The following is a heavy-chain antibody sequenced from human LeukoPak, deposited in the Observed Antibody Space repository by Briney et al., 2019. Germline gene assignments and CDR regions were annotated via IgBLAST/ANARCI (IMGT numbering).Heavy chain of an antibody. Sequence: GSLRLSCAASGFTVSSNYMSWVRQAPGKGLEWISYIYYSGNTNYNPSLRSRVTLSVDTSKNQFSLKLRSVTAADTAVYYCARVGGNSESYGWFGPWGQGSLVTVSS. CDR3: ARVGGNSESYGWFGP. CDR2: IYYSGNT. J-gene: IGHJ5*02. V-gene: IGHV4-59*02. CDR1: GFTVSSNY. D-gene: IGHD4-23*01.